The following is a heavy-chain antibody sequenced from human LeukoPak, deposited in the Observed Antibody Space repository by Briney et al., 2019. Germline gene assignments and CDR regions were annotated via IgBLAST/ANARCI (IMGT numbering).Heavy chain of an antibody. CDR3: ARVQVVVAARRLLQFDY. V-gene: IGHV4-38-2*02. CDR2: IYHSGST. J-gene: IGHJ4*02. D-gene: IGHD2-15*01. Sequence: KPSETLSLTCTVSGYSISSGYYWGWIRQPPGKGLESIGSIYHSGSTYYNPSLKSRVTISVDTSKNQFSLKLSSVTAADTAVYYCARVQVVVAARRLLQFDYWGQGTLVTVSS. CDR1: GYSISSGYY.